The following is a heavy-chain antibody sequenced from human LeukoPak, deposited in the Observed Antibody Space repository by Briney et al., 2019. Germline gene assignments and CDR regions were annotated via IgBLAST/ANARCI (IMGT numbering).Heavy chain of an antibody. Sequence: PGGSLRLSCAASGFTFSSYSMNWVRQAPGKGLEWVSYIISSSSTIYYADSVKGRFTISRDNAKDSLYLQMNSLRAEDTAVYYCARGWGYYYGMDVWGQGTTVTVSS. J-gene: IGHJ6*02. V-gene: IGHV3-48*04. D-gene: IGHD3-16*01. CDR1: GFTFSSYS. CDR2: IISSSSTI. CDR3: ARGWGYYYGMDV.